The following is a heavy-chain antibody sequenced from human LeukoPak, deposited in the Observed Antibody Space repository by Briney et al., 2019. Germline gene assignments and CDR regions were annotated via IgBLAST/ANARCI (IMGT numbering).Heavy chain of an antibody. CDR3: ASLVTTEKGNLGYYYYGLDF. V-gene: IGHV4-34*01. CDR2: INHSGST. J-gene: IGHJ6*02. CDR1: GGSLCGFY. Sequence: PETLSPTCAVYGGSLCGFYTGWVRHPPGKGLEWIGEINHSGSTNSNTTLKSRVTISVDTSKNQFALMLSSVTAADTAVDYCASLVTTEKGNLGYYYYGLDFWGQGTTVTVSS. D-gene: IGHD4-11*01.